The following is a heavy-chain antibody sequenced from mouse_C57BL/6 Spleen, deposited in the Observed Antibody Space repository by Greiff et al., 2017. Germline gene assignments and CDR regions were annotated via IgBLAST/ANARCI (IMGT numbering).Heavy chain of an antibody. CDR2: IYPGDGDT. V-gene: IGHV1-82*01. J-gene: IGHJ3*01. D-gene: IGHD2-5*01. Sequence: QVQLQQSGPELVKPGASVKISCKASGYAFSSSWMNWVKQRPGKGLEWIGRIYPGDGDTNYNGKFKGKATLTADKSSSTAYMQLSSLTSEDSAVYFCARGAYYSNLWFAYWGQGTLVTVSA. CDR1: GYAFSSSW. CDR3: ARGAYYSNLWFAY.